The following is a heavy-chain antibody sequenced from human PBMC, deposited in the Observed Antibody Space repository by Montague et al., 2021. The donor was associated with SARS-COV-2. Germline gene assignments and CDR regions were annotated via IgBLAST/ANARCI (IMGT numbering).Heavy chain of an antibody. V-gene: IGHV2-5*01. CDR3: AHLIRYYDIFTGIPFDY. Sequence: PALVKPTQTLTLTCTFSGFSLSTPNVGVGWIRQPPGKALEWLALIYSNDDKRYSPSLQSRLTITKDTSKNQVVLSLTNVGPVDTATYYCAHLIRYYDIFTGIPFDYWGQGTQVTVSS. D-gene: IGHD3-9*01. CDR1: GFSLSTPNVG. CDR2: IYSNDDK. J-gene: IGHJ4*02.